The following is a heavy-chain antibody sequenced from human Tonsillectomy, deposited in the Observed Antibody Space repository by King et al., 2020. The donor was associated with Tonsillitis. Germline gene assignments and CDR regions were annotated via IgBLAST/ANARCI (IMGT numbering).Heavy chain of an antibody. Sequence: VQLVESGAEVKKPGASVKVSCKASGYTFTNYGISWVRQAPGQGLEWMGWISTYNGNTNFEQKLQGRGTMTTETSTSTAYMELRNLRSDDTAVYYCARDRELTGVDLWGRGTLVSVSS. J-gene: IGHJ2*01. D-gene: IGHD1-7*01. CDR2: ISTYNGNT. CDR3: ARDRELTGVDL. V-gene: IGHV1-18*01. CDR1: GYTFTNYG.